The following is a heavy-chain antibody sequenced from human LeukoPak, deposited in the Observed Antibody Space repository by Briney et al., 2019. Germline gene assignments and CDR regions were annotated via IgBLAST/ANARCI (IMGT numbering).Heavy chain of an antibody. CDR2: ISSSSYYI. CDR3: ARDPSSSSAFDY. D-gene: IGHD6-6*01. CDR1: GFSFITVT. V-gene: IGHV3-21*01. J-gene: IGHJ4*02. Sequence: GGSLRLSCAASGFSFITVTMNWVRQAPGKGLEWVSSISSSSYYIYFADSVKGRFTISRDNAKNSLYLQMNSLSAEDTAVYYCARDPSSSSAFDYWGQGTLVTVSS.